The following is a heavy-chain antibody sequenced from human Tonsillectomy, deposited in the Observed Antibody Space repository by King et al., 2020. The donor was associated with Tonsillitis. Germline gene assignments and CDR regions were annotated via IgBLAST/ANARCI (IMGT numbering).Heavy chain of an antibody. J-gene: IGHJ3*02. CDR1: GYSFTSYW. Sequence: VQLVESGAEVKKPGESLKISCKGSGYSFTSYWIGWVRQMPGKGLEWRGINYPGDSKTRYSPSFQGQVTISVDKSISTAYLQWSSLKASDTAMYYCARVAPGLGYCSGGSCLNAFDIWGQGTMVTVSS. CDR3: ARVAPGLGYCSGGSCLNAFDI. CDR2: NYPGDSKT. V-gene: IGHV5-51*01. D-gene: IGHD2-15*01.